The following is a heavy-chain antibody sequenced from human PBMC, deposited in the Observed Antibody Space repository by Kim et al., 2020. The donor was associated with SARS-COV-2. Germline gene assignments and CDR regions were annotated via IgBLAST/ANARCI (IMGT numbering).Heavy chain of an antibody. CDR1: GFTFSSYA. D-gene: IGHD1-26*01. J-gene: IGHJ6*02. CDR3: AMGGYPSYYYYGMDV. V-gene: IGHV3-23*01. CDR2: ISGSGGST. Sequence: GGSLRLSCAASGFTFSSYAMSWVRQAPGKGLEWVSAISGSGGSTYYADSVKGRFTISRDNSKNTLYLQMNSLRAEDAAVYYCAMGGYPSYYYYGMDVWGQGTTVTVSS.